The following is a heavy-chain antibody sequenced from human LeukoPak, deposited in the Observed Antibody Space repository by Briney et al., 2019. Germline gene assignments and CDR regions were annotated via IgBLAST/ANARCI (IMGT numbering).Heavy chain of an antibody. J-gene: IGHJ4*02. CDR3: AKDPLYDSSGPYGGYFDY. V-gene: IGHV3-23*01. D-gene: IGHD3-22*01. CDR2: VSGSGGST. CDR1: GFTFSSYA. Sequence: GGSLRLSCAASGFTFSSYAMSWVRQAPGKGLEWVSAVSGSGGSTYYADSVTGRLTISRDNSKNTLYLQMSCMRAEDAAVYYCAKDPLYDSSGPYGGYFDYWGQGTLATVSS.